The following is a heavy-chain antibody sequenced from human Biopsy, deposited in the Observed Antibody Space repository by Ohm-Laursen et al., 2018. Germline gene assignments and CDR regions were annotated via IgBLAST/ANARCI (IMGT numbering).Heavy chain of an antibody. D-gene: IGHD3-22*01. CDR1: GFTVSSNY. J-gene: IGHJ4*02. CDR2: ITSSGDTT. V-gene: IGHV3-23*01. Sequence: SLRLSCSASGFTVSSNYMSWVRQAPGKGLEWVSAITSSGDTTYYSDSVKGRFTISRDSSKNTLHLQMNSLRAEDTAVYYCAKDQGYYYDRSVYYYFDYWGQGTRVTVSS. CDR3: AKDQGYYYDRSVYYYFDY.